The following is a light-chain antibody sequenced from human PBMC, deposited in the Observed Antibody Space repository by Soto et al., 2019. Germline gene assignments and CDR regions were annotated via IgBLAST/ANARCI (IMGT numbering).Light chain of an antibody. CDR1: SSNIGSNY. Sequence: QSVLTQPPSASGTPGQRVTISCSGSSSNIGSNYVYWYQQLPGTAPKLLIYGNNHRPSGVPDRFSGSKSGTSASLAISGLRFEDEADYYCAAWDDSLSGPVVFGGGTKVTVL. CDR3: AAWDDSLSGPVV. J-gene: IGLJ2*01. CDR2: GNN. V-gene: IGLV1-47*01.